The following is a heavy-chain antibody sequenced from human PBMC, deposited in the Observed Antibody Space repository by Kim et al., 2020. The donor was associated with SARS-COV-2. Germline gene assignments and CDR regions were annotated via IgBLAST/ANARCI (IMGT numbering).Heavy chain of an antibody. CDR1: GFTFSSYA. V-gene: IGHV3-23*01. D-gene: IGHD2-21*02. Sequence: GGSLRLSCAASGFTFSSYAMSWVRQAPGKGLEWVSAISGSGGSTYYADSVKGRFTISRDNSKNTLYLQMNSLRAEDTAVYYCAKEFSWDVVVTAVFFTSSDAFDIWGQGTMVTVSS. J-gene: IGHJ3*02. CDR2: ISGSGGST. CDR3: AKEFSWDVVVTAVFFTSSDAFDI.